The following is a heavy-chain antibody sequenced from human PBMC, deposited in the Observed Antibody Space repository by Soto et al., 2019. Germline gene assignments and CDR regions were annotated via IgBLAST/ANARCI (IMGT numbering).Heavy chain of an antibody. D-gene: IGHD2-15*01. Sequence: QVQLVQSGAEVKKPGSSVKVSCEASGGTFSSYAISWVRQAPGQGLEWMGGIIPIFGTANYAQKFQGRVTITADESTSTAYMELSSLRSEDTAVYYCARDAVAATTTGDYYYYGMDVWGQGTTVTVSS. J-gene: IGHJ6*02. CDR2: IIPIFGTA. V-gene: IGHV1-69*12. CDR3: ARDAVAATTTGDYYYYGMDV. CDR1: GGTFSSYA.